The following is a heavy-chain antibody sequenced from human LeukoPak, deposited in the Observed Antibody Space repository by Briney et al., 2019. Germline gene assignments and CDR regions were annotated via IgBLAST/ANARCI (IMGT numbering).Heavy chain of an antibody. CDR2: ISSSGSTI. CDR3: ARVRSGSYYVFDS. CDR1: GFTFSSYE. V-gene: IGHV3-48*03. J-gene: IGHJ4*02. D-gene: IGHD1-26*01. Sequence: GGSLRLSCVASGFTFSSYEMNWVRQAPGKGLEWVSYISSSGSTIYCADSVKGRFTISRDNAKNSLSLQMNSLRAEDTAVYYCARVRSGSYYVFDSWGQGTLVTVSS.